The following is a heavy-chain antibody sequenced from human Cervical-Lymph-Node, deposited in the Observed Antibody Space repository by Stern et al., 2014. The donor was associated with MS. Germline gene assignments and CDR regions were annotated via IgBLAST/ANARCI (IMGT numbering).Heavy chain of an antibody. CDR3: ARRDYYDSSGYYGDAFDI. CDR1: GGTFSSYA. Sequence: QVQLVESGAEVKKPGSSVKVSCKASGGTFSSYAITWVRQAPGRGLEWMGEIIPMFGTTKYAQKFKGRVTIIADGFTTTAYMELSSLRSEDTAVYYCARRDYYDSSGYYGDAFDIWGQGTMVTVSS. V-gene: IGHV1-69*01. CDR2: IIPMFGTT. D-gene: IGHD3-22*01. J-gene: IGHJ3*02.